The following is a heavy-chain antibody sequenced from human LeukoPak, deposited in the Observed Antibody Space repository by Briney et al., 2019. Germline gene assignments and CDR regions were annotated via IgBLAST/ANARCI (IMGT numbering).Heavy chain of an antibody. V-gene: IGHV4-59*01. CDR3: ARVVSNGDRAAFDI. Sequence: SETLSLTCTVSGGSISSFYWTWIRQPPGKGLEWIGYLYYSGSTNYNPSLKSRVTISMDTSKNQFSLKLSSVTAADTAVYYCARVVSNGDRAAFDIWGQGTMVTVSS. D-gene: IGHD2-8*01. J-gene: IGHJ3*02. CDR1: GGSISSFY. CDR2: LYYSGST.